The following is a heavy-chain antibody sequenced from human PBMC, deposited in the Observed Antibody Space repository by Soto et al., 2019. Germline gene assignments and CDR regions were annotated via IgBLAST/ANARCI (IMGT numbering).Heavy chain of an antibody. CDR2: TYYRSKWYN. CDR1: GDSVSSNSAA. Sequence: SQTLSLTCVISGDSVSSNSAAWNWIRQSPSRGLEWLGRTYYRSKWYNDCAVSVKSRITINPDTSKNQFSLQLNSVTPEDTAVYYCARDTNSWNYGYYYYGMDVWGQGTTVTVSS. D-gene: IGHD1-7*01. J-gene: IGHJ6*02. V-gene: IGHV6-1*01. CDR3: ARDTNSWNYGYYYYGMDV.